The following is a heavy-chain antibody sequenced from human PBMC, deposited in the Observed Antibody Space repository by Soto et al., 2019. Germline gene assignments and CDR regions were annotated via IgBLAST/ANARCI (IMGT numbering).Heavy chain of an antibody. CDR3: ARRYCSGGSCYIDY. V-gene: IGHV4-34*01. CDR1: GGSFSGYY. Sequence: QVQLQQWGAGLLKPSETLSLTCAVYGGSFSGYYWSWIRQPPGKGLEWIGEINHSGSTNYNPSLKRRVTISVDTSKTQFSLKLSSVTAADTAVYYCARRYCSGGSCYIDYWGQGTLVTVSS. D-gene: IGHD2-15*01. CDR2: INHSGST. J-gene: IGHJ4*02.